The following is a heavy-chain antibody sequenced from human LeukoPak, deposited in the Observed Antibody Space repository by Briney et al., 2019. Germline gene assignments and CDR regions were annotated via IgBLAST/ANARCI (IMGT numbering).Heavy chain of an antibody. CDR3: ARGGPTAFYYYAMDV. V-gene: IGHV3-74*01. CDR2: INSDGSST. Sequence: GGSLRLSCAASGLTFSSYWMHWVRQAPGKGLVWVSRINSDGSSTSYADSVKGRFTISRDNAKNTLSLRMNGLTADDTAIYYCARGGPTAFYYYAMDVWGQGTTVTVSS. CDR1: GLTFSSYW. D-gene: IGHD2-21*02. J-gene: IGHJ6*02.